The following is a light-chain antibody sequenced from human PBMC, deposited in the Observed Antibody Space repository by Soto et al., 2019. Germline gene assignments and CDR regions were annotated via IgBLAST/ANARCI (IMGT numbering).Light chain of an antibody. CDR2: DAS. CDR3: QQRSNWPRT. CDR1: QSVNSY. V-gene: IGKV3-11*01. Sequence: EIVLTQSPATLSLSPGERATLSCRASQSVNSYLAWYQQKPGQAPRLLIYDASNRAAGIPARFSGSWSGTDFTLSISSLEPEDFAVYYCQQRSNWPRTFGGGTKVEFK. J-gene: IGKJ4*01.